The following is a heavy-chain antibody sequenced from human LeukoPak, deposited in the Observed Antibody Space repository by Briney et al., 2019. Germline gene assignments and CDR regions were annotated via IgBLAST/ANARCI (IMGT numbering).Heavy chain of an antibody. D-gene: IGHD1-26*01. V-gene: IGHV4-39*01. CDR2: IYYSGST. Sequence: PSETLSPTCTVSGGSISSSSYYWGWIRQPPGKGLEWIGSIYYSGSTYYNPSLKSRVTISVDTSKNQFSLKLSSVTAADTAVYYCARRAPSRYSGSYYNWFDPWGQGTLVTVSS. J-gene: IGHJ5*02. CDR1: GGSISSSSYY. CDR3: ARRAPSRYSGSYYNWFDP.